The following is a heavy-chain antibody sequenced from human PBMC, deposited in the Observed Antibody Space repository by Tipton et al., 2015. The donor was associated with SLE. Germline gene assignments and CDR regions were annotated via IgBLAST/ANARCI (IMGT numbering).Heavy chain of an antibody. Sequence: SLRLSCAASGFTFSSYSMNWVRQAPGKGLEWVSSISSSSSTIYYADSVKGRFTISRDNAKNSLYLQMNSLRAEDTAVYYCTTDILTGFDAFDIWGRGTMVTVSS. J-gene: IGHJ3*02. CDR1: GFTFSSYS. CDR3: TTDILTGFDAFDI. D-gene: IGHD3-9*01. V-gene: IGHV3-48*01. CDR2: ISSSSSTI.